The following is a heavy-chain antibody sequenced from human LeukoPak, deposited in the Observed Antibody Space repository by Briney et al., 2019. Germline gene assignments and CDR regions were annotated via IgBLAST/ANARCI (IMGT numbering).Heavy chain of an antibody. CDR3: AKYIKPGSLIRGDAFDI. CDR2: IWYDGSNK. J-gene: IGHJ3*02. D-gene: IGHD3-3*01. Sequence: PGGSLRLSCAASGLTFSSYGMHWVRQAPGKGLEWVAVIWYDGSNKYYADSVKGRFTISRDNSKNTLYLQMNSLRAEDTAVYYCAKYIKPGSLIRGDAFDIWGQGTMVTVSS. V-gene: IGHV3-33*06. CDR1: GLTFSSYG.